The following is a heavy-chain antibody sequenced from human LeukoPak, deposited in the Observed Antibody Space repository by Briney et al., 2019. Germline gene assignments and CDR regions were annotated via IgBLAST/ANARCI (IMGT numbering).Heavy chain of an antibody. V-gene: IGHV3-64*01. CDR3: ARGYCSGGSCYTPFDY. J-gene: IGHJ4*02. CDR1: GFTFSSYA. Sequence: GGSLRLSCAASGFTFSSYAMHWVRQAPGKGLEYVSAISSNGGSTYYANSVKGRFTISRDNSKNTLYLQMSSLRAEDMAVYYCARGYCSGGSCYTPFDYWGQGTLVTVSS. CDR2: ISSNGGST. D-gene: IGHD2-15*01.